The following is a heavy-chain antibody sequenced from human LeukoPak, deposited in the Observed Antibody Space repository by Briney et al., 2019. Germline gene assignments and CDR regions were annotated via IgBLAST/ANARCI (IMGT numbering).Heavy chain of an antibody. CDR3: ARDRSYYYYGMDV. V-gene: IGHV3-33*01. J-gene: IGHJ6*02. CDR1: GFTFSSYG. Sequence: PGGSLRLSCAASGFTFSSYGMHWVRQAPGKGLEWVAVIWYDGSNKYYADSVKGRFTISRDNSKNTLYLQMNSPRAEDTAVYYCARDRSYYYYGMDVWGQGTTVTVSS. CDR2: IWYDGSNK.